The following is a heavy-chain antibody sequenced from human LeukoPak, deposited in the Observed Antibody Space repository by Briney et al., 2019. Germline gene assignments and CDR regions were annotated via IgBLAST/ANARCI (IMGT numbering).Heavy chain of an antibody. Sequence: GGSLRLSCAASGFTISSYSMNWVRQAPGKGLEWVSSISSSSSYIYYADSVKGRFTISRDNAKNSLYLQMNSLRAEDTAFYYCARGLMGGYPYFENWGQGTLVTVSS. D-gene: IGHD3-22*01. CDR3: ARGLMGGYPYFEN. CDR1: GFTISSYS. J-gene: IGHJ4*02. CDR2: ISSSSSYI. V-gene: IGHV3-21*04.